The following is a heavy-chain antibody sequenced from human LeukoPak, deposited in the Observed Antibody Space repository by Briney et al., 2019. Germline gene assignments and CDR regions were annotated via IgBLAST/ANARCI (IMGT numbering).Heavy chain of an antibody. J-gene: IGHJ6*03. CDR1: SGSISSYY. Sequence: PSETLSLTCTVSSGSISSYYLSWIRQPAGEGLEWIGRVYPSGNTNYNPSLESRVTISVDKSKNQFSLKLNSVTAADTAVYYCAREAGTGTTGNYYYYMDVWGKGTTVTVSS. CDR3: AREAGTGTTGNYYYYMDV. D-gene: IGHD1-7*01. CDR2: VYPSGNT. V-gene: IGHV4-4*07.